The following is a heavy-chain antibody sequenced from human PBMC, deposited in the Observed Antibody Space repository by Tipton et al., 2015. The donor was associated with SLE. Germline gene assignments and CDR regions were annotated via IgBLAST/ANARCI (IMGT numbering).Heavy chain of an antibody. CDR2: ISGSSRYM. D-gene: IGHD6-13*01. CDR3: ARDGIAAAGRNFDY. V-gene: IGHV3-21*03. Sequence: LRLSCAASGFTFSTYSMNWVRQAPGKGLEWVSSISGSSRYMYYADSVKGRFTISRDNAKNSLYLQMNSLRVEDTAIYYCARDGIAAAGRNFDYWGQGTLVTVSS. J-gene: IGHJ4*02. CDR1: GFTFSTYS.